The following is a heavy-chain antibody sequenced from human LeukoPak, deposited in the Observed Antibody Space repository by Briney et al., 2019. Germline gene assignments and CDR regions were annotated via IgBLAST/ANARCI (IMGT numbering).Heavy chain of an antibody. D-gene: IGHD3-9*01. CDR2: IYSGGST. CDR3: ASGSARRYFDWLPQDY. J-gene: IGHJ4*02. Sequence: GGSLRLSCAASGFTVSRNNMRWVRQAPGKGLEWVSVIYSGGSTYYAYSVKRRFTISRDNSKNTLYLQMNSLTPEDTAVYYCASGSARRYFDWLPQDYWGQGTLVTVSS. V-gene: IGHV3-53*05. CDR1: GFTVSRNN.